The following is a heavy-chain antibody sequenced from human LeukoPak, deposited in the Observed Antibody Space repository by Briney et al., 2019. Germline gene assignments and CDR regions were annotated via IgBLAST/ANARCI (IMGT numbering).Heavy chain of an antibody. CDR1: GGSISRSSYY. CDR3: ARRRDPRQYYYYYGMDV. Sequence: SETLSLTCTVSGGSISRSSYYWSWIRQPPGKGLEWIGYIYYSGSTNYNPSLKSRVTISVDTSKNQFSLKLSSVTAADTAVYYCARRRDPRQYYYYYGMDVWGQGTTVTVSS. CDR2: IYYSGST. V-gene: IGHV4-61*05. J-gene: IGHJ6*02.